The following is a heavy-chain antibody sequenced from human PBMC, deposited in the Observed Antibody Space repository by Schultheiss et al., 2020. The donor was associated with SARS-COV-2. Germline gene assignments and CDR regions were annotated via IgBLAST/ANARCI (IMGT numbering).Heavy chain of an antibody. V-gene: IGHV3-23*01. CDR3: AKDYVGGGDSISTTYNYGGPLEY. CDR2: AQEDGGTT. D-gene: IGHD2/OR15-2a*01. Sequence: GGSLRLSCVASGFTFSHFAMSWVRQVPGKGLEWVAAAQEDGGTTYYADSVRGRFTISKDNSKNTLYLQMNNLRVEDTAVYYCAKDYVGGGDSISTTYNYGGPLEYWGQGTLVTVSS. CDR1: GFTFSHFA. J-gene: IGHJ4*02.